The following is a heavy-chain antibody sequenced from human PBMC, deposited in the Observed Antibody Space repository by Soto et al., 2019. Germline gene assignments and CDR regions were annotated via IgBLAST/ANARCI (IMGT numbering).Heavy chain of an antibody. D-gene: IGHD2-15*01. V-gene: IGHV3-48*02. J-gene: IGHJ5*02. CDR2: ISSSSSTI. CDR3: ARDGGDCSGGSCYSGANWFDP. Sequence: GGSLRLSCAASGFTFSSYSMNWIRQAPGKGLEWVSYISSSSSTIYYADSVKGRFTISRDNGKNSLYLQMNSLRDEDTAVYYCARDGGDCSGGSCYSGANWFDPWGQGTLVTVSS. CDR1: GFTFSSYS.